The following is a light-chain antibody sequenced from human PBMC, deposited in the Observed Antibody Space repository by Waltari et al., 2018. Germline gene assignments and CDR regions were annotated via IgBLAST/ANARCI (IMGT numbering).Light chain of an antibody. V-gene: IGLV2-23*02. Sequence: QSALTQPASVSGSPGQSITISCTGTSSDVGKYNLVSWYQQHPGEVPKLMIYEVNKRPSGGSDRFSGSKSGNTASLTISGLQAEDDADYFCCSFAGRGFSVIFGGGTKLTVL. J-gene: IGLJ2*01. CDR3: CSFAGRGFSVI. CDR2: EVN. CDR1: SSDVGKYNL.